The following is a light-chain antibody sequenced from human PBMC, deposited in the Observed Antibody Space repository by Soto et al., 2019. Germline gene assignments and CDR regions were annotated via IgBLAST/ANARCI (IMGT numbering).Light chain of an antibody. CDR1: QSVSSSY. Sequence: IVLTQSPGTLSLSPRERATLSCRASQSVSSSYLAWYQQKPGQAPRLLIYGASSRATGIPDGFSGSGSGTDFTLTISRLEPEDFAVYYCQQYGSSSITFGQGTRLEIK. CDR3: QQYGSSSIT. J-gene: IGKJ5*01. V-gene: IGKV3-20*01. CDR2: GAS.